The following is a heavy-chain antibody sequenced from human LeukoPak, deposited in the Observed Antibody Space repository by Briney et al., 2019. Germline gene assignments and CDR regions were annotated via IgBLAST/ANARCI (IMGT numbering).Heavy chain of an antibody. V-gene: IGHV3-9*01. CDR3: AKSGAAMVQGWFDP. Sequence: GGSLRLSCAASGFTFDDYAMHWVRQAPGKGLGWVSGISWNSGSIGYADSVKGRFTISRDNAKNSLYLQMSSLRAEDTALYYCAKSGAAMVQGWFDPWGQGTLVTVSS. D-gene: IGHD5-18*01. CDR2: ISWNSGSI. CDR1: GFTFDDYA. J-gene: IGHJ5*02.